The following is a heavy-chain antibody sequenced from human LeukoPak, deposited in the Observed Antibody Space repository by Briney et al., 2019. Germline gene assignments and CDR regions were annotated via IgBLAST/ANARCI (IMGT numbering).Heavy chain of an antibody. J-gene: IGHJ4*02. CDR1: GGSISSSSYY. CDR3: ARLSGLWSGLLDY. V-gene: IGHV4-39*07. Sequence: SETLSLTCTVSGGSISSSSYYWGWIRQPPGKGLEWIGSIYYSGSTYYNPSLKSRVTISVDTSKNQFSLKLSSVTAADTAVYYCARLSGLWSGLLDYWGQGTLVTVSS. D-gene: IGHD3-3*01. CDR2: IYYSGST.